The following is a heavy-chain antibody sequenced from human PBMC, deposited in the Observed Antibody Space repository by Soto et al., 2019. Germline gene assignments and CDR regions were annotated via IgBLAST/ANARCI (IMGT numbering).Heavy chain of an antibody. V-gene: IGHV4-31*03. CDR2: ISYSGST. CDR1: GGSISSGGYY. CDR3: ARQKMSATDLYNWFDP. Sequence: QVQLQESGPGLVKPSQTLSLTCTVSGGSISSGGYYWTWIRQHPGKGLEWIGYISYSGSTYYNPSLKSRVTISVDTSKKQFSLKLSPVTAPDTAVYYCARQKMSATDLYNWFDPWGQGRMLTVSS. D-gene: IGHD5-12*01. J-gene: IGHJ5*02.